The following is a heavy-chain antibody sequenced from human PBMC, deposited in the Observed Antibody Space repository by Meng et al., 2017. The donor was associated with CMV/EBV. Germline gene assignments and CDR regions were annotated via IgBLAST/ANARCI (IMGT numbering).Heavy chain of an antibody. V-gene: IGHV1-18*01. J-gene: IGHJ4*02. CDR1: GYTFTSYG. CDR2: ISAYNGNT. Sequence: QVQLVRAGAEVKKPGAAVKVSCKASGYTFTSYGISWVRQAPGQGLEWMGWISAYNGNTNYAQKLQGRVTMTTDTSTSTAYMELRSLRSDDTAVYYCARDAVVPADAPFHYWGQGTLVTVSS. CDR3: ARDAVVPADAPFHY. D-gene: IGHD2-2*01.